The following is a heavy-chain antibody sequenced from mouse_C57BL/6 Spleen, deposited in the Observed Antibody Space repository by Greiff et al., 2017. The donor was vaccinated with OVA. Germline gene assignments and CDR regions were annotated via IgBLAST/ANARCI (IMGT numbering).Heavy chain of an antibody. Sequence: VQLQQSGAELMKPGASVKLSCKATGYTFTGYWIEWVKQRPGHGLEWIGEILPGSGSTNYNEKFQGKATFTADTSSNTAYMQLSSQTTEDSAIYYCARDYYGSSYAMDYWGQGTSVTVSS. CDR3: ARDYYGSSYAMDY. V-gene: IGHV1-9*01. CDR2: ILPGSGST. CDR1: GYTFTGYW. J-gene: IGHJ4*01. D-gene: IGHD1-1*01.